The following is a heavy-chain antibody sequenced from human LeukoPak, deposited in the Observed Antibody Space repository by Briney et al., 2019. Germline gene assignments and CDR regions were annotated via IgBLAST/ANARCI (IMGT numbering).Heavy chain of an antibody. CDR3: ARESYYCDSSGYYDAFDI. CDR1: GGSISSYY. J-gene: IGHJ3*02. V-gene: IGHV4-59*01. Sequence: SETLSLTCIVSGGSISSYYWSWIRQPPGKGLEWIGYIYYSGSTNYNPSLKSRLTISVDTSKNQFSLKLSSVTAADTAVYYCARESYYCDSSGYYDAFDIWGQGTMVTVSS. CDR2: IYYSGST. D-gene: IGHD3-22*01.